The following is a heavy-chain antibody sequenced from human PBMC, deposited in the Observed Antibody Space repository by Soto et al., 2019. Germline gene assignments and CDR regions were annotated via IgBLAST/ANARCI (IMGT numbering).Heavy chain of an antibody. V-gene: IGHV4-39*01. J-gene: IGHJ4*02. CDR1: GGSISSSSYY. D-gene: IGHD3-10*01. CDR2: IYYSGST. CDR3: ARQTRRGAAGSRLDY. Sequence: SETLSLTCTVSGGSISSSSYYWGWIRQPPGKGLEWIGSIYYSGSTYYNPSLKSRVTISVDTSKNHFSLKRSSVTAADTAVYYCARQTRRGAAGSRLDYWGQGTLVTVSS.